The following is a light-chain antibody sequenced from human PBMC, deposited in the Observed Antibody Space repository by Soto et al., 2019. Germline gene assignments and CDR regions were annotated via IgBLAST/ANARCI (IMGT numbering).Light chain of an antibody. J-gene: IGLJ2*01. V-gene: IGLV2-14*01. CDR2: DVS. CDR1: SSDVGGYNY. CDR3: SSYTSSSTVV. Sequence: QSALTQPASVSGSPGQSITISCTGTSSDVGGYNYVSWYQQHPGKAPKLMIYDVSNRPSGVSNRCSGSKSGNTASLTISGLQDEDEDDYYCSSYTSSSTVVFGGGTKLTVL.